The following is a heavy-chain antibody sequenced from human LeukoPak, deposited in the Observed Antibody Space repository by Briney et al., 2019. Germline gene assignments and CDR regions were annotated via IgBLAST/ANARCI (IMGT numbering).Heavy chain of an antibody. CDR1: GYTFTSYY. J-gene: IGHJ4*02. D-gene: IGHD3-22*01. V-gene: IGHV1-2*06. Sequence: ASVKVSCKASGYTFTSYYMHWVRQAPGQGLEWMGRINPNSGGTNYARKFQGRVTMTRDTSISTAYMELSRLRSDDTAVYYCARDVGTYYYDSSGYLFDYWGQGTLVTVSS. CDR3: ARDVGTYYYDSSGYLFDY. CDR2: INPNSGGT.